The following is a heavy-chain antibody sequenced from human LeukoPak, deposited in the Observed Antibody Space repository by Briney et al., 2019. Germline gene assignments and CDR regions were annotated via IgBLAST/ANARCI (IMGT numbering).Heavy chain of an antibody. CDR1: GYTFTSYD. CDR2: TNPNSGNT. D-gene: IGHD1-26*01. Sequence: GASVKVSCKASGYTFTSYDINWVRQATGQGLEWMGWTNPNSGNTGYAQKFQGRVTMTRNTSISTAYMELSSLRSEDTAVYYCARATVQWELLYNWFDPWGQGTLVTVSS. CDR3: ARATVQWELLYNWFDP. J-gene: IGHJ5*02. V-gene: IGHV1-8*01.